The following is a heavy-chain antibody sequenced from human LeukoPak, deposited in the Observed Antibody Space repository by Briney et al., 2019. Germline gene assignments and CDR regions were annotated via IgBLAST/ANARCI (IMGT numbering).Heavy chain of an antibody. Sequence: PGGSLRLSCTASGFTFSSYGMHWVRQAPGKGLEWVAVIWYDGSNQQYADSVKGRFTISRDNAKNSLYLQMNSLRAEDTALYYCAKDSRWEPGFVVTDYWGQGTLVTVSS. D-gene: IGHD1-26*01. CDR2: IWYDGSNQ. V-gene: IGHV3-33*03. CDR3: AKDSRWEPGFVVTDY. CDR1: GFTFSSYG. J-gene: IGHJ4*02.